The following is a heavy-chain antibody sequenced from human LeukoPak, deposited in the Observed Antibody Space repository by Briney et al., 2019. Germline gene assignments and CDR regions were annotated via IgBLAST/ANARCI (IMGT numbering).Heavy chain of an antibody. CDR1: GYTFTGYY. J-gene: IGHJ4*02. Sequence: GASVKVSCKASGYTFTGYYMHWVRQAPGQGLEWMGWINPNSGGINYAQKFQGRVTMTRDASISTAYMELSRLRSDDTAVYYCARVSSIVGATTFDYWGQGTLVTVSS. CDR3: ARVSSIVGATTFDY. CDR2: INPNSGGI. D-gene: IGHD1-26*01. V-gene: IGHV1-2*02.